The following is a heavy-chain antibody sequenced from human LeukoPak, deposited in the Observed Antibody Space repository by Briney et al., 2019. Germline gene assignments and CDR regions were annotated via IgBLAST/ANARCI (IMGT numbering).Heavy chain of an antibody. CDR3: AREHKYSSGTLDY. Sequence: PGGSLRLSCAASGFTFSSYSMNWVRQAPGKGLEWVSSISSSSSYIYYADLVKGRFTISRDNAKNSLYLQMNSLRAEDTAVYYCAREHKYSSGTLDYWGQGTLVTVSS. V-gene: IGHV3-21*01. CDR2: ISSSSSYI. D-gene: IGHD6-19*01. J-gene: IGHJ4*02. CDR1: GFTFSSYS.